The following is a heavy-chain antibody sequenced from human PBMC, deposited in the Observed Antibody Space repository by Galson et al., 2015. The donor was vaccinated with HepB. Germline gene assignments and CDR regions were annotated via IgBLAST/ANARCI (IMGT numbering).Heavy chain of an antibody. V-gene: IGHV3-30-3*01. J-gene: IGHJ4*02. CDR2: MSYDGNTK. CDR3: GRYDY. Sequence: SLRLSCAASEFAFSGYTMHWVRQAPGKSLEWVTMMSYDGNTKYYADSVKGRLTISRDNSKSTLYLQMNTLTAEDTAVYYCGRYDYWGQGTLVTVSS. CDR1: EFAFSGYT.